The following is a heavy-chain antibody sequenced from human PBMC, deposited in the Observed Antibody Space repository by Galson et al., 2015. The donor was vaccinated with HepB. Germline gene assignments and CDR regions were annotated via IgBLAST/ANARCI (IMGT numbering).Heavy chain of an antibody. V-gene: IGHV1-2*02. CDR2: INPNSGGT. D-gene: IGHD2-2*01. J-gene: IGHJ3*02. CDR3: ARDGGYCSSTSCHGLFNAFDI. CDR1: GYTFTGYY. Sequence: SCKASGYTFTGYYMHWVRQAPGQGLEWMGWINPNSGGTNYAQKFQGRVTMTRDTSISTAYMELSRLRSDDTAVYYCARDGGYCSSTSCHGLFNAFDIWGQGTMVTVSS.